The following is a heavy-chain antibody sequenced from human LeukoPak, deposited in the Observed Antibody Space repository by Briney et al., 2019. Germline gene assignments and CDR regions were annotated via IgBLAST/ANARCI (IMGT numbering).Heavy chain of an antibody. D-gene: IGHD1-20*01. CDR2: ISYDGSNK. J-gene: IGHJ4*02. V-gene: IGHV3-30*18. CDR1: GFTFSSYG. Sequence: GRSLRLSCAASGFTFSSYGMHWVRRAPGKGLEWVAVISYDGSNKYYADSVKGRFTISRDNSKNTLYLQMNSLRAEDTAVYYCAKDSYNWNYWGQGTLVTVSS. CDR3: AKDSYNWNY.